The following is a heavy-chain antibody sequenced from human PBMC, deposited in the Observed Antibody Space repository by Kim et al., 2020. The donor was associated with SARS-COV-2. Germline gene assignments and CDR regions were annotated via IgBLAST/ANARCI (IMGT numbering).Heavy chain of an antibody. CDR3: ARDSRPYSSSWYYFDY. V-gene: IGHV3-33*01. CDR1: GFTFSSYG. CDR2: IWYDGSNK. D-gene: IGHD6-13*01. J-gene: IGHJ4*02. Sequence: GGSLRLSCAASGFTFSSYGMHWVRQAPGKGLEWVAVIWYDGSNKYYADSVKGRFTISRDNSKNTLYLQMNSLRAEDTAVYYCARDSRPYSSSWYYFDYWGQGTLVTVSS.